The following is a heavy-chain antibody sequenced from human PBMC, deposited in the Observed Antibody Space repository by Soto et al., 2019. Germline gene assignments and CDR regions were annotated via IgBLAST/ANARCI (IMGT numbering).Heavy chain of an antibody. CDR2: ISSSSSTI. Sequence: QPGGSLRLSCAASGFTFSSYSMNWVRQAPGKGLEWVSYISSSSSTIYYADSVKGRFTISRDNAKNSLYLQMNSLRDEDTAVYYCARALRKRGSSSWFYFDYWGQGTLVTVSS. J-gene: IGHJ4*02. V-gene: IGHV3-48*02. CDR3: ARALRKRGSSSWFYFDY. CDR1: GFTFSSYS. D-gene: IGHD6-13*01.